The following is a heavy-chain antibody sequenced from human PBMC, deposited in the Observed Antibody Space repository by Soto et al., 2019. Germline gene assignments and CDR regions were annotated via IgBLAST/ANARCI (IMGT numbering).Heavy chain of an antibody. J-gene: IGHJ3*02. CDR3: AREGGGDYLDAFAI. V-gene: IGHV3-48*03. D-gene: IGHD2-21*01. CDR1: GFTLGSYE. CDR2: ISDSGRRV. Sequence: EVQLVESGGVLVQPVGSLRLHCAASGFTLGSYEMNWVRQAPGKGLEWVSYISDSGRRVYYADSVKGRFTISRDNAKNSLYLQMSSLRAEDTAVYYCAREGGGDYLDAFAIWGQGTMVTVSS.